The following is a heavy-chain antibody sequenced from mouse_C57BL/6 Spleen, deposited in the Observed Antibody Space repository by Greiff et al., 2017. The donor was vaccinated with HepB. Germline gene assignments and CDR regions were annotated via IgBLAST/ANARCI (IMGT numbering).Heavy chain of an antibody. Sequence: EVMLVESGGGLVKPGGSLKLSCAASGFTFSSYTMSWVRQTPEKRLEWVATISGGGGNTYYPDSVKGRFTISRDNAKNTLYLQMSSLRSEDTALYYCARLITTVAFDYWGQGTTLTVSS. CDR1: GFTFSSYT. CDR2: ISGGGGNT. J-gene: IGHJ2*01. V-gene: IGHV5-9*01. CDR3: ARLITTVAFDY. D-gene: IGHD1-1*01.